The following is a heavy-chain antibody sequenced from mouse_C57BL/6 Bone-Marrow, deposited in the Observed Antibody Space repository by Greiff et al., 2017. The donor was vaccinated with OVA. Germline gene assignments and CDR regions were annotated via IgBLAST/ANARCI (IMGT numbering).Heavy chain of an antibody. V-gene: IGHV1-54*01. CDR3: ARWLPWFAY. CDR1: GYAFTNYL. J-gene: IGHJ3*01. CDR2: INPGSGGT. Sequence: VQLQQSGAELVRPGTSVKVSCKASGYAFTNYLIEWVKQRPGQGLEWIGVINPGSGGTNYNEKFKGKATLTADKSSSTAYMQLSSLTSEDSAVCFCARWLPWFAYWGQGTLVTVSA.